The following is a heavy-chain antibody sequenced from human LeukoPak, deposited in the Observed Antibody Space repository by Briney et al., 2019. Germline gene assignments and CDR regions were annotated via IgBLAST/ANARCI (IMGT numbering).Heavy chain of an antibody. Sequence: GGSLRLSCAASGFTFSSYAMSWVRQAPGKGLEWVSAISGSGGSTYYADSVKGRFTISRDNAKNSLYLQMNSLRAEDTALYYCAKDIGDGYNLKGLDYWGQGTLVTVSS. CDR3: AKDIGDGYNLKGLDY. D-gene: IGHD5-24*01. V-gene: IGHV3-23*01. J-gene: IGHJ4*02. CDR2: ISGSGGST. CDR1: GFTFSSYA.